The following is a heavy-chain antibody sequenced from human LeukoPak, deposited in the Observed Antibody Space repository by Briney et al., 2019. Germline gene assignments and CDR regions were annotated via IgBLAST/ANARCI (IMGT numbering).Heavy chain of an antibody. V-gene: IGHV3-23*01. CDR1: GFTFSSYA. CDR3: AINPPQYDSSGYYPI. CDR2: ISGSGGST. D-gene: IGHD3-22*01. J-gene: IGHJ4*02. Sequence: GSLRLSCAASGFTFSSYAMSWVRQAPGKGLEWVSPISGSGGSTYYADSVKGRFTISRDNSKNTLYLQMNSLRAEDTAVYYCAINPPQYDSSGYYPIWGQGTLVTVSS.